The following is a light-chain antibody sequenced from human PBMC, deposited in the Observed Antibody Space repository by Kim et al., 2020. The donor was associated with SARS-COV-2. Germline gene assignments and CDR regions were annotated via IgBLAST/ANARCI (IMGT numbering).Light chain of an antibody. Sequence: SLSPGERATLSCRASQSVSTSLAWYQQKPGQAPRLLIYDASNRATGIPARFSGSGSGTDFTLTISSLEPEDFAVYYCQQRSTWWTFGQGTKVDIK. CDR3: QQRSTWWT. V-gene: IGKV3-11*01. CDR1: QSVSTS. CDR2: DAS. J-gene: IGKJ1*01.